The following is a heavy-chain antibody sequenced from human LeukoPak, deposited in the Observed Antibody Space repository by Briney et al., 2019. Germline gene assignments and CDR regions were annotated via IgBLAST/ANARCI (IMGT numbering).Heavy chain of an antibody. D-gene: IGHD3-16*02. CDR3: ARDLGWLSYAFDI. CDR1: GVSVSSGSYY. V-gene: IGHV4-61*01. Sequence: SETLSLTCTVSGVSVSSGSYYWSWIRQPPGKGLEWIGYIYYSGSTYYNPTLNSRVTISVDTSNNQFSLKLSSVTAADTAVYYCARDLGWLSYAFDIWGQGTMVTVSS. J-gene: IGHJ3*02. CDR2: IYYSGST.